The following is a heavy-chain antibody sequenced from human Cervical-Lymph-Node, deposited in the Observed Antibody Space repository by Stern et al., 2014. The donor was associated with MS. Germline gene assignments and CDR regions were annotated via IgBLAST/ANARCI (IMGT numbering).Heavy chain of an antibody. CDR3: AIADDGFGELAA. J-gene: IGHJ4*02. Sequence: QEQLQESGPGLVRPSQTLSLSCTVSGASVNSGGYYWTWIRQHPGKGLEWIGYICYTGSTYYNLSLRSRVTISMDTSKNQFSLRLTSVTAADTAVYYCAIADDGFGELAAWGQGTLVAVSS. D-gene: IGHD3-10*01. V-gene: IGHV4-31*03. CDR1: GASVNSGGYY. CDR2: ICYTGST.